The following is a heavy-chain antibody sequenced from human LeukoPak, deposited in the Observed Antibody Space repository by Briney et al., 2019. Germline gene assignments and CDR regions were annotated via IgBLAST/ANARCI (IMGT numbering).Heavy chain of an antibody. J-gene: IGHJ4*02. Sequence: GGSLRLSCAASGFTFSSYSMNWVRQAPGKGLKCVSSITRSSSHIYYADSVRGRFTISRDNAKNSLYLQMNSLRAEDTAVYYCARDPEVLGFGSGRDYFDNWGQGTPVTVSS. D-gene: IGHD3-10*01. CDR3: ARDPEVLGFGSGRDYFDN. CDR1: GFTFSSYS. V-gene: IGHV3-21*01. CDR2: ITRSSSHI.